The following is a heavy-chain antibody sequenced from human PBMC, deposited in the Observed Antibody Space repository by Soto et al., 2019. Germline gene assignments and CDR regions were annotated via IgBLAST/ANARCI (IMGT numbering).Heavy chain of an antibody. V-gene: IGHV1-18*04. CDR3: ARDPLPALPYSSRGAFDI. CDR1: GYTFTSYG. D-gene: IGHD3-22*01. Sequence: ASVKVSCKASGYTFTSYGISWVRQAPGQGLEWMGWISAYNGNTNYAQKLQGRVTMTTDTSTSTAYMELRSLRSDDTAVYYCARDPLPALPYSSRGAFDIWGQGTMVTVSS. J-gene: IGHJ3*02. CDR2: ISAYNGNT.